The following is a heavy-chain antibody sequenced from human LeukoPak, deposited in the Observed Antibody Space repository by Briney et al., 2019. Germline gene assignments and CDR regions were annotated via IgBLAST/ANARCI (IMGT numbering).Heavy chain of an antibody. D-gene: IGHD3-10*01. CDR2: INHSGST. CDR1: GGSFSGYY. Sequence: SGTLSLTCAVYGGSFSGYYWSWIRQPPGKGLEWIGEINHSGSTNYNPSLKSRVTISVDTSKNQFSLKLSSVTAADTAVYYCARLPIYYTYYYMDVWGKGTTVTISS. CDR3: ARLPIYYTYYYMDV. J-gene: IGHJ6*03. V-gene: IGHV4-34*01.